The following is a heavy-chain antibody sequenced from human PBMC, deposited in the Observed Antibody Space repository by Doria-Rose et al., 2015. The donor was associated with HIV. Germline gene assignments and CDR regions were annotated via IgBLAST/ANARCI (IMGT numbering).Heavy chain of an antibody. Sequence: QVQLQESGPGLVRPSQTLSLTCTVSGDSISSGDSFWTWIRQPPGKGPEWIGYISSSRTSYYYRSLSGRLTIALDASKNQFSLNLNSVTAADTAVYYCARARNYGFLHFFDFWGQGTLVTVSS. J-gene: IGHJ4*02. CDR3: ARARNYGFLHFFDF. CDR1: GDSISSGDSF. CDR2: ISSSRTS. V-gene: IGHV4-30-4*01. D-gene: IGHD3-10*01.